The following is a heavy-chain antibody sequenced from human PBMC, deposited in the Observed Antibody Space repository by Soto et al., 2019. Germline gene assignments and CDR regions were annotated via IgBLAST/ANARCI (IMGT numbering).Heavy chain of an antibody. V-gene: IGHV3-23*01. CDR1: GFTFSSYG. CDR2: ITGSAGST. CDR3: AKDRNRWLRFDLGY. D-gene: IGHD5-12*01. J-gene: IGHJ4*02. Sequence: VQLLESGGGLVQPGGSLRLSCAASGFTFSSYGMSWVRQAPGKGLEWVSSITGSAGSTYYADSVKGRFTISRDNSKNTLYLQMNSLRAEDTAVYYCAKDRNRWLRFDLGYWGQGTLVTVSS.